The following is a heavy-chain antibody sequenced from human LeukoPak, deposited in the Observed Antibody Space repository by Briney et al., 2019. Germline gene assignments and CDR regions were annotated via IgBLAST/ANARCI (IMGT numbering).Heavy chain of an antibody. Sequence: GGSLRLSCAASGFTFSSYAMSWVRQAPGKGLEWVSAISGSGGSIYYADSVKGRFTISRDNSKNTLYLQMNSLRAEDTAVYYCARVVWGWDTAMPTPFDYWGQGTLVTVSS. D-gene: IGHD5-18*01. CDR3: ARVVWGWDTAMPTPFDY. CDR1: GFTFSSYA. V-gene: IGHV3-23*01. CDR2: ISGSGGSI. J-gene: IGHJ4*02.